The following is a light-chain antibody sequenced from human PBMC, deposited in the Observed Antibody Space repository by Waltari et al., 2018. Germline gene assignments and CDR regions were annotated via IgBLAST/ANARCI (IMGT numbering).Light chain of an antibody. Sequence: EIVMTQSPATLSVSPGDRVTLSCRASQSISSDLAWYQQKPGQAPRLLIYDVSTRATGIPPRFSGSGSETEFTLTISRLQSEDFAVYYCQQSYQWPPYTFGQGTKLEIK. CDR2: DVS. CDR3: QQSYQWPPYT. V-gene: IGKV3-15*01. J-gene: IGKJ2*01. CDR1: QSISSD.